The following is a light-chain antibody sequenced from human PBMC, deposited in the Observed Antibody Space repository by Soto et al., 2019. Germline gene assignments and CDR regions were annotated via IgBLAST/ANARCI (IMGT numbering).Light chain of an antibody. CDR2: LAS. J-gene: IGKJ1*01. Sequence: DIQMTQSPSTLSASVGDRVTITCRASQSIGTSLAWYQQRSGKAPKLLIYLASNLEVGVPPTFSGTGSGTEFTLAISSLQPNDFATYYCQQHGSYPRTLGQGTKVEI. V-gene: IGKV1-5*03. CDR3: QQHGSYPRT. CDR1: QSIGTS.